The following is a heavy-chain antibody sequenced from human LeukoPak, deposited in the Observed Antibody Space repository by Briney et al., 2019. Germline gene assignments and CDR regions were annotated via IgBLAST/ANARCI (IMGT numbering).Heavy chain of an antibody. V-gene: IGHV2-70*11. CDR3: ARIRWSGTSYFFDY. D-gene: IGHD3-3*01. J-gene: IGHJ4*02. Sequence: ESGPTLVNPTQTLTLTCTLSGFSLTTSGMCVSWIRQPPGKALEWLARIDWDDDKYCSTSLKTRLTISMDTSKNQVVLRMTNMDPVDTAAYYCARIRWSGTSYFFDYWGQGTLVTVSS. CDR1: GFSLTTSGMC. CDR2: IDWDDDK.